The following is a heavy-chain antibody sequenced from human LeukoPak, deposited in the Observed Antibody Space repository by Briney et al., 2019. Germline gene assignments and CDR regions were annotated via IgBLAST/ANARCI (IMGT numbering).Heavy chain of an antibody. CDR3: ASQSSVGGDRGYSSSWYYFDY. Sequence: SETLSLTCTVSGGSISSGSYYWSWIRQPAGKGLEWIGRIYTSGSTNYNPSLKSRVTISVDTSKNQFSLKLSSVTAADTAVYYCASQSSVGGDRGYSSSWYYFDYWGQGTLVTVSS. V-gene: IGHV4-61*02. J-gene: IGHJ4*02. CDR2: IYTSGST. D-gene: IGHD6-13*01. CDR1: GGSISSGSYY.